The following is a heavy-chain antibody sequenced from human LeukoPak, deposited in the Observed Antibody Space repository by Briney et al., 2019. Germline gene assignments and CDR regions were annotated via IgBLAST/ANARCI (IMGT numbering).Heavy chain of an antibody. D-gene: IGHD6-13*01. CDR2: INPNSGGT. V-gene: IGHV1-2*02. CDR3: ARAAFAAAGTPTRY. CDR1: GYTFTGYY. Sequence: ASVKVSCKASGYTFTGYYMHWVRQAPGQGLEWMGWINPNSGGTNYAQKFQGRVTMTRDTSISTAYMELCRLRSEDTAVYYCARAAFAAAGTPTRYWGQGTLVTVSS. J-gene: IGHJ4*02.